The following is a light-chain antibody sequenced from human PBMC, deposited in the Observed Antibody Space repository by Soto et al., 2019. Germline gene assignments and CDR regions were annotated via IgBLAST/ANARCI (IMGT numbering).Light chain of an antibody. CDR1: QSVTSSF. CDR3: KKYASSPLT. CDR2: GAS. J-gene: IGKJ4*01. Sequence: EIVLTHSPGTLSLSPGERATLSCRASQSVTSSFLAWYQQKPGQAPRLLIYGASSRAAGIPDRFSGSGSETDFTLSISRLEPEDVAVYYCKKYASSPLTFGGGTKVEIK. V-gene: IGKV3-20*01.